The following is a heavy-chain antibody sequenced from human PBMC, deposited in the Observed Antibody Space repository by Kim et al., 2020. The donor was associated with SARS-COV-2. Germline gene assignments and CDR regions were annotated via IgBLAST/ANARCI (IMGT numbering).Heavy chain of an antibody. CDR2: ISTDGIIT. CDR3: VRSYYGDYAY. D-gene: IGHD4-17*01. V-gene: IGHV3-74*01. J-gene: IGHJ4*02. Sequence: GGSLRLSCTTSGFTFSNYWMHLVRQAPGKGLVWISCISTDGIITKYADSGKGRFTISRDNAQNTLYLQMNSLRAEDTAVYYCVRSYYGDYAYWGQGSLVTVSS. CDR1: GFTFSNYW.